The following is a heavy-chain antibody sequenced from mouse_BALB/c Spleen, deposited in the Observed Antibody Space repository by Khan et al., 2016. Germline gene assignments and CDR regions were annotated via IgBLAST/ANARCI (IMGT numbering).Heavy chain of an antibody. CDR3: TAMINY. CDR1: GFTFSDAW. V-gene: IGHV6-6*01. J-gene: IGHJ2*01. Sequence: EVELVEPGGGLVQPGGSMKLSCSASGFTFSDAWMDWVRQSPEKGLEWVAEIRSKANNHATYYTESVKGRFTISRDDSKRSLYLQMNNLSVEDTGIYYCTAMINYWGQSTALTFSS. D-gene: IGHD2-4*01. CDR2: IRSKANNHAT.